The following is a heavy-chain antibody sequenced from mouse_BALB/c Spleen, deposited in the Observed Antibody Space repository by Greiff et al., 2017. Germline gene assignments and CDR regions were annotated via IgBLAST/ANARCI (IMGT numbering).Heavy chain of an antibody. CDR2: ISSGSSTI. CDR3: ARREVGAMDY. V-gene: IGHV5-17*02. J-gene: IGHJ4*01. Sequence: EVKVVESGGGLVQPGGSRKLSCAASGFTFSSFGMHWVRQDPEKGLEWVAYISSGSSTIYYADTVKGRFTISRDNPKNTLFLQMTSLRSEDTAMYYCARREVGAMDYWGQGTSVTVSS. D-gene: IGHD1-1*01. CDR1: GFTFSSFG.